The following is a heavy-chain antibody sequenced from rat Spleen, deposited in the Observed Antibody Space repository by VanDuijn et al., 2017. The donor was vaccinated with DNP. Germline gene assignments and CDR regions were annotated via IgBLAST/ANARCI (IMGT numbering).Heavy chain of an antibody. D-gene: IGHD1-3*01. CDR3: STADYGSAYWYFDF. V-gene: IGHV5-20*01. CDR2: INYDGGNT. J-gene: IGHJ1*01. Sequence: EVQLVESGGGLVQPGRSMKLSCAASGFTFSDYYMAWVRQAPTKGLEWVTYINYDGGNTYYRDSVKGRFTISRDNAKSTLYLQMNSLSSEDMATYYCSTADYGSAYWYFDFWGPGTMVTVSS. CDR1: GFTFSDYY.